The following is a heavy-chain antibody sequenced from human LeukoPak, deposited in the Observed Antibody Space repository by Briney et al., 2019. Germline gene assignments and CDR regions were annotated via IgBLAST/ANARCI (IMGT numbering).Heavy chain of an antibody. D-gene: IGHD3-3*01. V-gene: IGHV3-7*05. J-gene: IGHJ5*02. CDR3: ARENVDYDFWSGYPNWFDP. CDR1: GFTFTSYW. CDR2: IRQDGSEK. Sequence: GGSLRLSCAVSGFTFTSYWMSWVCQARGKGLEWVANIRQDGSEKYYVDSVKGRFSISRDNAKKSLYLQMNSLRADDTAVYYCARENVDYDFWSGYPNWFDPWGQGTLVTVSS.